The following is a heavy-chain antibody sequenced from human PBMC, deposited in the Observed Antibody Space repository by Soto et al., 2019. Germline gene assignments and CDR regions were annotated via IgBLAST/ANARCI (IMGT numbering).Heavy chain of an antibody. J-gene: IGHJ4*02. CDR3: ARHSNRNYGLYYFDF. CDR2: IYYSGST. CDR1: GPSSTRDF. V-gene: IGHV4-59*08. Sequence: AETLSPACTVSGPSSTRDFSDWNRQPPGKGLEWIGYIYYSGSTKYNPSLKSRVTMSVDTSNNQFSLKVSSVTAADTAVYYCARHSNRNYGLYYFDFWGLGALVTVSS. D-gene: IGHD4-4*01.